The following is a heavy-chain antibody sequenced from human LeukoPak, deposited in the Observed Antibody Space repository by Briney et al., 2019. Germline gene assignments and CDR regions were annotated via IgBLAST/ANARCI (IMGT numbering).Heavy chain of an antibody. V-gene: IGHV1-46*01. Sequence: GASVKVSCKASGYTFTSYYMHWVRQAPGQGLEWMGIINPSGGSTSYAQKFQGRVTMTRDTSTSTVYMELSSLRSDDTAVYYCARDLRATDRDPGFCDYWGQGTLVTVSS. CDR2: INPSGGST. J-gene: IGHJ4*02. CDR1: GYTFTSYY. CDR3: ARDLRATDRDPGFCDY. D-gene: IGHD3-3*01.